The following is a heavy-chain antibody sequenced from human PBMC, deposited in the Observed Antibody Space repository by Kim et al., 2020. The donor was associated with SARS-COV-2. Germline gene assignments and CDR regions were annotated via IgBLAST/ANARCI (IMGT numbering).Heavy chain of an antibody. V-gene: IGHV4-31*03. D-gene: IGHD6-13*01. CDR3: ASVQEWGIAAAEINDAFDI. CDR2: IYYSGST. J-gene: IGHJ3*02. Sequence: SETLSLTCTVSGGSISSGGYYWSWIRQHPGKGLEWIGYIYYSGSTYYNPSLKSRVTISVDTSKNQFSLKLSSVTAADTAVYYCASVQEWGIAAAEINDAFDIWGQGTMVTVSS. CDR1: GGSISSGGYY.